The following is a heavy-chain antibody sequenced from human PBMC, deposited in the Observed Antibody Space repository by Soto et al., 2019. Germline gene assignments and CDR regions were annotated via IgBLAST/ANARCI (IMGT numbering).Heavy chain of an antibody. CDR3: ATGLSSSWYYYYYGMEV. V-gene: IGHV1-24*01. CDR1: GYTLTELS. CDR2: FDPEDGET. Sequence: ASVKVSCKVSGYTLTELSMHWVRQAPGKVLEWMGGFDPEDGETIYAQKFQGRVTMTDDTSTDTAYMELSSLRSEDTAVYYCATGLSSSWYYYYYGMEVWGQGTTVTVSS. D-gene: IGHD6-13*01. J-gene: IGHJ6*02.